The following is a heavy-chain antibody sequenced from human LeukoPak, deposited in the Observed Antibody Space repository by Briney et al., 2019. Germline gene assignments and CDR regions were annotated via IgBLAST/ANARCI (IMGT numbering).Heavy chain of an antibody. D-gene: IGHD3-22*01. CDR2: ISSSSSYI. Sequence: GGSLRLSCAASGFTFSSYSMNWVRQAPGKGLEWVSSISSSSSYIYYADSVKGRFTISRDNAKNSLYLQMNSLRAEDTAVYYCARGVGYYYDSSGSAPAPEYWGRGTLVTVSS. CDR3: ARGVGYYYDSSGSAPAPEY. J-gene: IGHJ4*02. V-gene: IGHV3-21*01. CDR1: GFTFSSYS.